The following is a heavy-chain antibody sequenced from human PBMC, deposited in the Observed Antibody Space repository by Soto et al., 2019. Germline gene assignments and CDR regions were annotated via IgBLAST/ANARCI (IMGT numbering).Heavy chain of an antibody. CDR3: ASERGRMTTVTTSWFDP. Sequence: ASVKVSCKASGYTFTSYYMHWVRQDPGQGVEWMGIINPSGGSTSYAQKFQGRVTMTRDTSTSTVYMELSSLRSEDTAVYYCASERGRMTTVTTSWFDPCGQGTMVTV. J-gene: IGHJ5*02. CDR2: INPSGGST. D-gene: IGHD4-17*01. V-gene: IGHV1-46*01. CDR1: GYTFTSYY.